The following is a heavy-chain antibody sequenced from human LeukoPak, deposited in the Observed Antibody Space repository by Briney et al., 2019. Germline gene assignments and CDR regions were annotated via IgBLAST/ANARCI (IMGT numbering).Heavy chain of an antibody. J-gene: IGHJ6*02. CDR3: ARDGSGRKLNLFGPIYYYGMDV. V-gene: IGHV1-18*01. CDR1: GYTFTSYG. Sequence: ASVKVSCKASGYTFTSYGISWVRQAPGQGLEWMGWISAYNGNTNYAQKLQGRVTMTTDTSTSTAYMELRSLRSDDTAVYYCARDGSGRKLNLFGPIYYYGMDVWGQGTTVTVSS. CDR2: ISAYNGNT. D-gene: IGHD3-10*01.